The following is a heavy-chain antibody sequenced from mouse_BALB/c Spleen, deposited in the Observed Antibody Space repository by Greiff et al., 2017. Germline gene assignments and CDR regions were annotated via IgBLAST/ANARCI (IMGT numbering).Heavy chain of an antibody. V-gene: IGHV5-6-5*01. CDR1: GFTFSSYA. CDR3: ARVGDYQAWFAY. CDR2: ISSGGST. Sequence: EVNVVESGGGLVKPGGSLKLSCAASGFTFSSYAMSWVRQTPEKRLEWVASISSGGSTYYPDSVKGRFTISRDNARNILYLQMSSLRSEDTAMYYCARVGDYQAWFAYWGQGTLVTVSA. D-gene: IGHD2-4*01. J-gene: IGHJ3*01.